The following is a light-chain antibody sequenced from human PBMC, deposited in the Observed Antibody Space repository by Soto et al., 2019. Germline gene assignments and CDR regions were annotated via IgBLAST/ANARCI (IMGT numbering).Light chain of an antibody. CDR3: QHSSNWLA. CDR2: DAS. J-gene: IGKJ4*01. V-gene: IGKV3-11*01. CDR1: QSVSSY. Sequence: EIVLTQSPATLSLSPGERATLSCRASQSVSSYLAWYQQKPGQAPRLLIFDASNRATGIPARFSGSGSGTDCTLTITSLEPEDFAVYYCQHSSNWLAFGGGTKVEIK.